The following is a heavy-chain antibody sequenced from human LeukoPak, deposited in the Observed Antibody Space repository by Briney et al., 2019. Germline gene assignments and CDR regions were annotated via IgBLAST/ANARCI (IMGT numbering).Heavy chain of an antibody. V-gene: IGHV1-3*01. Sequence: ASVKVSCKASGYTFTSYAMHWVRQAPGQRLEWMGWINAGNGNTKYSQKFQGRVTMTTDTSTSTAYMELRSLRSDDTAVYYCARANYYDSHYSYWGQGTLVTVSS. CDR2: INAGNGNT. CDR1: GYTFTSYA. CDR3: ARANYYDSHYSY. D-gene: IGHD3-22*01. J-gene: IGHJ4*02.